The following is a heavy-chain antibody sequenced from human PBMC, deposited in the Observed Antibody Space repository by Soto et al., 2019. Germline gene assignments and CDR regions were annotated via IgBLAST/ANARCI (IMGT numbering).Heavy chain of an antibody. J-gene: IGHJ4*02. Sequence: SETLSLTCTVSGASISSGGYYWTWIRQQSGKGLDWIGYIYYSGTTYYNPSLKSRIAISVDTSQNHFSLTLRSLTAADTAVYFCASLDYHSSRRLDYWGQGIQVTVSS. CDR2: IYYSGTT. CDR3: ASLDYHSSRRLDY. V-gene: IGHV4-31*03. D-gene: IGHD3-16*01. CDR1: GASISSGGYY.